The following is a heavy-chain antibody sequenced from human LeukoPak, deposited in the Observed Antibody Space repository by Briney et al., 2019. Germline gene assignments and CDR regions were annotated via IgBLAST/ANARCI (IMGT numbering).Heavy chain of an antibody. Sequence: GGSLRLSCAASGFTFNTYGMHWVRQAPGKGLEWVAVVSYDGSSTYYGDSVKGRFTISRDNPKNTLYLQMNSLRTEDTAVYYCAKRFRGSSGWDFDYWGQGTLVTVSS. CDR1: GFTFNTYG. V-gene: IGHV3-30*18. J-gene: IGHJ4*02. D-gene: IGHD6-19*01. CDR3: AKRFRGSSGWDFDY. CDR2: VSYDGSST.